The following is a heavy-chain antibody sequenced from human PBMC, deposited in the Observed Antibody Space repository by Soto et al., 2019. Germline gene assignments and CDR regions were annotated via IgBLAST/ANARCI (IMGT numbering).Heavy chain of an antibody. D-gene: IGHD1-1*01. J-gene: IGHJ3*02. CDR1: GFTVSSNF. CDR2: IYSGGSE. CDR3: ARDLVQLEPLTGAFDN. V-gene: IGHV3-53*01. Sequence: EVQLVESGGGLIQPGGSLRLSCAASGFTVSSNFMSWVRQAPGKGLEWVSVIYSGGSEYYTDSLKSRFTISRDNSKNTLYLQMNSLRAEDTAVYYCARDLVQLEPLTGAFDNWGQGTMVTVSS.